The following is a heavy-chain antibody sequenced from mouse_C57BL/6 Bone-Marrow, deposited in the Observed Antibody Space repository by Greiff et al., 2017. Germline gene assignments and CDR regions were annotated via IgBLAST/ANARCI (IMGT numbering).Heavy chain of an antibody. CDR1: GSTFTSYW. CDR3: AVNYYFDY. CDR2: IHPNSGST. D-gene: IGHD1-3*01. Sequence: QLQRPGAKLVKPGASVKLSCKASGSTFTSYWMHGVKQRPGQGLGWIGMIHPNSGSTNYNEKFKSKATLTVDKSSSTAYMQLSSLTSEDSAVYYCAVNYYFDYWGQGTTLTVSS. V-gene: IGHV1-64*01. J-gene: IGHJ2*01.